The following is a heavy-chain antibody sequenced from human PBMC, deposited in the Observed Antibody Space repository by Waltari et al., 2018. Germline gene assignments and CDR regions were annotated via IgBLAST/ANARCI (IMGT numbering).Heavy chain of an antibody. J-gene: IGHJ4*02. V-gene: IGHV4-59*11. CDR3: ARSIAAAGNYFDY. D-gene: IGHD6-13*01. Sequence: QVQLQESGPGLVKPSETLSLTCTVSGGSISSPYWSWIRQPPGKGLEWIGYIYYSGSTNDNPSLKSGVTRSVDTSKNQFSLKLSSGTAADTAVYYCARSIAAAGNYFDYWGQGTLVTVSS. CDR1: GGSISSPY. CDR2: IYYSGST.